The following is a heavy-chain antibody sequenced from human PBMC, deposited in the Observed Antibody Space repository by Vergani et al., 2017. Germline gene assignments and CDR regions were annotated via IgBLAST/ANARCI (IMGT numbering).Heavy chain of an antibody. CDR1: GYTFSHYY. D-gene: IGHD3-9*01. V-gene: IGHV1-46*03. J-gene: IGHJ4*02. Sequence: QVQVVQSGAEVKKSGASVKVSCKTSGYTFSHYYMHWVRPAPGQGLEWMGIINPSGGHTNYAQKFQGRVTMTRDTSTSTVYMELSSLRSEDTAIYFCASGDDGILTGYRHWGQGTLVTVSA. CDR2: INPSGGHT. CDR3: ASGDDGILTGYRH.